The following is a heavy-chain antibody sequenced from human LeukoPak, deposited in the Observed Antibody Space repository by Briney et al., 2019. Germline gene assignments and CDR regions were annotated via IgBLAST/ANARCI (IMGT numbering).Heavy chain of an antibody. V-gene: IGHV3-30*03. J-gene: IGHJ4*02. CDR2: TSSDLNVK. Sequence: PGGSLRLSCAASGFTFSSYGMHWVRQAPGKGLEWVAVTSSDLNVKLYADSVKGRFTISRDNSRSTLYLQMNSLRPEDTAIYYCAREGYYGSGSPPSLYFDYWGQGTLVIVSS. D-gene: IGHD3-10*01. CDR1: GFTFSSYG. CDR3: AREGYYGSGSPPSLYFDY.